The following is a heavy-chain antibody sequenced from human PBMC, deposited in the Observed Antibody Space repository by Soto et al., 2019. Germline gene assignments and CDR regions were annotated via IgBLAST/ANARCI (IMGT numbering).Heavy chain of an antibody. J-gene: IGHJ4*02. D-gene: IGHD3-22*01. CDR1: GGSISSGGYS. CDR2: IYHSGST. CDR3: ARFYDSSGYYDY. V-gene: IGHV4-30-2*01. Sequence: SETLSLTCAVSGGSISSGGYSWSWIRQPPGKGLEWIGYIYHSGSTYYNPSLKSRVTISVDRSKNQFSLKLSSVTAADTAVYYCARFYDSSGYYDYWGQGTLVTVSS.